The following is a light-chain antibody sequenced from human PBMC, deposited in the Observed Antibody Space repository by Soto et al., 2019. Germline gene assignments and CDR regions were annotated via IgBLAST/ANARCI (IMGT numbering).Light chain of an antibody. CDR3: QQYANSPLT. J-gene: IGKJ1*01. Sequence: EIVLTQSPGTLSLSPGERATLSCRASQSVSSNYLAWYQQEPGQAPRLLIYGASSRATDIPERFSGSGSGTDFTLTISRLEPEDFAVYYCQQYANSPLTFGQGTKVEIK. CDR2: GAS. CDR1: QSVSSNY. V-gene: IGKV3-20*01.